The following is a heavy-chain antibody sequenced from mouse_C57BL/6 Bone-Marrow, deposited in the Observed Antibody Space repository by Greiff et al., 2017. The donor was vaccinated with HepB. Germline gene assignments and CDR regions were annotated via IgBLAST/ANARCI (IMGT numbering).Heavy chain of an antibody. J-gene: IGHJ3*01. Sequence: VQVVESGAELVRPGTSVKVSCKASGYAFTNYLIEWVKQRPGQGLEWIGVINPGSGGTNYNEKFKGKATLTADKSSSTAYMQLSSLTSEDSAVYFCARGSNWGFAYWGQGTLVTVSA. CDR1: GYAFTNYL. CDR2: INPGSGGT. CDR3: ARGSNWGFAY. D-gene: IGHD4-1*01. V-gene: IGHV1-54*01.